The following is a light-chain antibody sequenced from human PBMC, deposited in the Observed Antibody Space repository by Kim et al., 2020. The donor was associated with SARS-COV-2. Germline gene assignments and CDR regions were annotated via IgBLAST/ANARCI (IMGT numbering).Light chain of an antibody. CDR2: AAS. J-gene: IGKJ4*01. CDR3: QQSHTAPLLT. CDR1: QNINSF. V-gene: IGKV1-39*01. Sequence: DIQMTQSPSSLAASVGDRVTITCRASQNINSFLNWYQQRPGKAPKLLIYAASTLQNGVPSRFSGSGSGTDFTLTITSLQPEDFATYYCQQSHTAPLLTFGGGTKVDIK.